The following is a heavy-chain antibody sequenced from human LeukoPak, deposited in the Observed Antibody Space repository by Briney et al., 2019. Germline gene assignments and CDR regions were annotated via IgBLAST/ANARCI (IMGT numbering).Heavy chain of an antibody. CDR3: ARVNSEYYYYYYYMDV. CDR1: GGSISSSSYY. Sequence: RSSETLSLTCTVSGGSISSSSYYWGWIRQPPGKGLEWIGSIYYSGSTYYNPSLKSRVTISVDTSKNQFSLKLSSVTAADTAVYYCARVNSEYYYYYYYMDVWGKGTTVTVSS. D-gene: IGHD2/OR15-2a*01. CDR2: IYYSGST. V-gene: IGHV4-39*07. J-gene: IGHJ6*03.